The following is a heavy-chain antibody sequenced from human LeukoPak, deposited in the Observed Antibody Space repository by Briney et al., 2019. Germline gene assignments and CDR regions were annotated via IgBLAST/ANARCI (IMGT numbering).Heavy chain of an antibody. CDR2: IYYSGST. Sequence: SQTLSLTCTVSGGSISSGDYYWSWIRQPPGKGLEWIGYIYYSGSTYYNPSLKSRVTISVDTSKNQFSLKLSSVTAADTAVYYCAGLPLAYRGGDCYSFDYWGQGTLVTVSS. CDR3: AGLPLAYRGGDCYSFDY. V-gene: IGHV4-30-4*01. D-gene: IGHD2-21*02. J-gene: IGHJ4*02. CDR1: GGSISSGDYY.